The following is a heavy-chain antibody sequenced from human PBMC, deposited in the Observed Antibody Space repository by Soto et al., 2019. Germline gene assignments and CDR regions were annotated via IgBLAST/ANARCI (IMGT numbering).Heavy chain of an antibody. Sequence: GGSLRLSCAASGFMFSAYWMSWVRQAPGKRLEWAANIHGDGGKIYYVDSVKGRFTISRDNAKRSLYLQMKSLRAEDTAVYYCARDFYGGYTYGPGDYWGQGALVTVSS. CDR2: IHGDGGKI. CDR3: ARDFYGGYTYGPGDY. J-gene: IGHJ4*02. CDR1: GFMFSAYW. D-gene: IGHD5-18*01. V-gene: IGHV3-7*01.